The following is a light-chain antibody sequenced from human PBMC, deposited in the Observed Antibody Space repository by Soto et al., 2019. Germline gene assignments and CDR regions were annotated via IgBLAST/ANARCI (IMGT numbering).Light chain of an antibody. CDR1: QSIRND. CDR2: AAS. V-gene: IGKV1-17*01. CDR3: LHRNSYLALS. Sequence: DIQMTQSPSSLSASVGDRVTITCRARQSIRNDLGWYQQKSGKAPKRLIYAASTLQTGVPSRFSGSGSGREFTLTISSLQPEDFATYYCLHRNSYLALSFGGGTKVE. J-gene: IGKJ4*01.